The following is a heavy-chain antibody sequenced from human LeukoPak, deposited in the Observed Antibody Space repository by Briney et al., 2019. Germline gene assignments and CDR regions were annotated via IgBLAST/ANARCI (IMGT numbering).Heavy chain of an antibody. V-gene: IGHV3-23*01. CDR3: AKETSSSFDY. CDR2: ISNSGGST. CDR1: GFTFSSYA. J-gene: IGHJ4*02. Sequence: GGSLRLSCAASGFTFSSYAMNWVRQAPGKGLEWVSGISNSGGSTYYADSVKGRFTISRDNSKNTLYLQMNSLRAEDTAVYYCAKETSSSFDYRGQGTLVTVSS. D-gene: IGHD6-6*01.